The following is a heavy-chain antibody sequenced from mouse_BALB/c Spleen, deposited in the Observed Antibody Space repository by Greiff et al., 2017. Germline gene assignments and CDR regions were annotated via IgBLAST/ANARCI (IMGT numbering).Heavy chain of an antibody. D-gene: IGHD2-3*01. CDR2: ISDGGSYT. CDR3: ARGGDGYYDAMDY. CDR1: GFTFSDYY. J-gene: IGHJ4*01. Sequence: EVQGVESGGGLVKPGGSLKLSCAASGFTFSDYYMYWVRQTPEKRLEWVATISDGGSYTYYPDSVKGRFTISRDNAKNNLYLQMSSLKSEDTAMYYCARGGDGYYDAMDYWGQGTSVTVSS. V-gene: IGHV5-4*02.